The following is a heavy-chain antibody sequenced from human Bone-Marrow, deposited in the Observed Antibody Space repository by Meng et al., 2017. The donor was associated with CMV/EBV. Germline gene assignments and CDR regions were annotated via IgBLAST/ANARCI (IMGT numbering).Heavy chain of an antibody. V-gene: IGHV3-9*01. CDR1: GFTFDDYA. Sequence: SLKISCAASGFTFDDYAMHWVRQAPGKGLEWVSGISWNSGSIGYADSVKGRFTISRDNSKNTLYLQMNSLRAEDTAVYYCARAYCSGGSCPHPYYYYGMDVWGQGTTVTVSS. D-gene: IGHD2-15*01. CDR2: ISWNSGSI. CDR3: ARAYCSGGSCPHPYYYYGMDV. J-gene: IGHJ6*02.